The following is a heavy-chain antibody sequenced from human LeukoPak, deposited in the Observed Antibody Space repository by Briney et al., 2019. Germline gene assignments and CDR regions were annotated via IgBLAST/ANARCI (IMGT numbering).Heavy chain of an antibody. V-gene: IGHV3-48*03. Sequence: GGSLRLSCAVSGFTFSSYEMNWVRQAPGKGLEWVSYISSSGSTIHYADSVKGRSTISRDNAKSTLFLQMNSLRAEDTAVYYCARGGSVGGSFDSSGYYPDYRGQGTLVTVSS. CDR3: ARGGSVGGSFDSSGYYPDY. D-gene: IGHD3-22*01. CDR2: ISSSGSTI. CDR1: GFTFSSYE. J-gene: IGHJ4*02.